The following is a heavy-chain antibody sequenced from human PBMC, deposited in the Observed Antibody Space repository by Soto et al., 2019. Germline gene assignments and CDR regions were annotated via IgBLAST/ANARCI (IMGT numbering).Heavy chain of an antibody. CDR1: GFTFSSYW. CDR3: ARNPDYYGSGSYSSVDYYYYMDV. Sequence: GGSLRLSCAASGFTFSSYWMSWVRQAPGKGLEWVANIKQDGSEKYYVDSVKGRFTISRDNAKNSLYLQMNSLRAEDTAVYYCARNPDYYGSGSYSSVDYYYYMDVWGKGTTVTVSS. J-gene: IGHJ6*03. V-gene: IGHV3-7*01. CDR2: IKQDGSEK. D-gene: IGHD3-10*01.